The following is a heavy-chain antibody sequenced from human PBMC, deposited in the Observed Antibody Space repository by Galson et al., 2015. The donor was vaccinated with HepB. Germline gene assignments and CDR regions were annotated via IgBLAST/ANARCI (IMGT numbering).Heavy chain of an antibody. J-gene: IGHJ3*02. CDR1: GFTFDDYA. CDR3: ARAPSISSGSYWAFDI. D-gene: IGHD1-26*01. V-gene: IGHV3-21*01. Sequence: SLRLSCAASGFTFDDYAMHWVRQAPGKGLEWVSSISSSSSYIYYADSVKGRFTISRDNAKNSLYLQMNSLRAEDTAVYYCARAPSISSGSYWAFDIWGQGTMVTVSS. CDR2: ISSSSSYI.